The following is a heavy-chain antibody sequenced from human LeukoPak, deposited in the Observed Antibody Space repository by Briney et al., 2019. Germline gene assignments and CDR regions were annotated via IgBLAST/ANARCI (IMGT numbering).Heavy chain of an antibody. CDR1: GGSISSYY. J-gene: IGHJ5*02. V-gene: IGHV4-59*12. D-gene: IGHD3-10*01. CDR3: ARGYYYGSGSYALNWFDP. Sequence: SETLSLTCTVSGGSISSYYWSWIRQPPGKGLEWIGYIYYSGSTNYNPSLKSRVTISVDTSKNQFSLKLSSVTAADTAVYYCARGYYYGSGSYALNWFDPWGQGTLVTVSS. CDR2: IYYSGST.